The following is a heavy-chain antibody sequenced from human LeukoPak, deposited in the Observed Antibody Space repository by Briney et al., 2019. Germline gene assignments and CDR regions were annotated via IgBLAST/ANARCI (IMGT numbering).Heavy chain of an antibody. CDR3: ARAGQLRYMDV. CDR2: IKTTGLTT. V-gene: IGHV3-11*04. J-gene: IGHJ6*03. Sequence: GGSLRLSCAAPGFDFSDYYMSWIRQAPGKGLEWISNIKTTGLTTYYADSVKGRFTISRDNAKNSLFLQMNSLRADDTAIYYCARAGQLRYMDVWGKGTAVTVSS. CDR1: GFDFSDYY.